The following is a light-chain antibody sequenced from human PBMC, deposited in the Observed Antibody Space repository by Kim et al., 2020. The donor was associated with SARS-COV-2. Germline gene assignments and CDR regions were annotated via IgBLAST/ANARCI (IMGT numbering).Light chain of an antibody. J-gene: IGLJ1*01. CDR3: QVWDVTSDHHV. Sequence: APGKAATVTCGANNSGNKYVHWYQQKPGQAPVLVIYSNTDRPSGIPERFSGSNSGNTATLTISRVEAGDEADYYCQVWDVTSDHHVFGTGTKVTVL. V-gene: IGLV3-21*04. CDR2: SNT. CDR1: NSGNKY.